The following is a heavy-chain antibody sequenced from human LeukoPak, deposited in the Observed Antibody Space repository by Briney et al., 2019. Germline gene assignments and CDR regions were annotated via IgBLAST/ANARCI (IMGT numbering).Heavy chain of an antibody. CDR3: ASTYSYDSSGYYPFDY. J-gene: IGHJ4*02. Sequence: GGGLRLSCSASGFTFSRYAMHWVRQPPGKGPEYVSAITNNRRSIYYADSVKGRFTISRDNSKNTLYLQMSSLRAEDTAVYYCASTYSYDSSGYYPFDYWGQGTLVTVPS. CDR1: GFTFSRYA. CDR2: ITNNRRSI. V-gene: IGHV3-64D*06. D-gene: IGHD3-22*01.